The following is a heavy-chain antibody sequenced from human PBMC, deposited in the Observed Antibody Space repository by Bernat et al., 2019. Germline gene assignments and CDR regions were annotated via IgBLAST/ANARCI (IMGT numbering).Heavy chain of an antibody. CDR1: GYTFTSYG. D-gene: IGHD5-18*01. V-gene: IGHV1-18*01. J-gene: IGHJ6*02. Sequence: QVQLVQSGAEVKKPGASVKVSCKASGYTFTSYGISWVRQAPGQGLEWMGWISAYNGNTNYAQKLQGRVTKTTDTATSTAYMELRRLRSDDTAVNYSARGPFSYGSRSNKYYYSYGMDVWGQGTTVTVSS. CDR3: ARGPFSYGSRSNKYYYSYGMDV. CDR2: ISAYNGNT.